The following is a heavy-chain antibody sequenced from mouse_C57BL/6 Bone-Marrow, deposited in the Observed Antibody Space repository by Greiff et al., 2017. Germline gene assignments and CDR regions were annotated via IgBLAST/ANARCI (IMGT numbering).Heavy chain of an antibody. V-gene: IGHV5-15*01. D-gene: IGHD4-1*01. CDR3: ARHRTGYYAMDY. CDR1: GFTFSDYG. Sequence: ELQRVASGGGLVQPGGSLTLSCAASGFTFSDYGLAWVRPAPRKWPEWVAFISNFAYSIYYADAVTGRFTISREDAKNTLYLEMSSLRSEDTAMYYCARHRTGYYAMDYWGQGTSVTVSS. J-gene: IGHJ4*01. CDR2: ISNFAYSI.